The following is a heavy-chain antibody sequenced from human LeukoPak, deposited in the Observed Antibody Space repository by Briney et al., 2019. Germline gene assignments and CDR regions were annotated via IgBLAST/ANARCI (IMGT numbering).Heavy chain of an antibody. CDR2: IRYEGSNK. CDR3: AAAATGYCTSTSCRDWYFDL. V-gene: IGHV3-30*02. D-gene: IGHD2-2*01. CDR1: GFTFSRVG. Sequence: GGSLRLSCAASGFTFSRVGMHWVRQAAGKGLEWGALIRYEGSNKYYADSGKGRFTISRDNSTNTLYLQMNSLRAEDTAVYYCAAAATGYCTSTSCRDWYFDLWGRGTLVTVSS. J-gene: IGHJ2*01.